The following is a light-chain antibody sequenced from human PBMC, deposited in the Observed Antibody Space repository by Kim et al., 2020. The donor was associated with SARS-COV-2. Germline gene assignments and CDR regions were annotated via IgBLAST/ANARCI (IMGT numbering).Light chain of an antibody. Sequence: EIVLTQSPGTLSLSPGEAATLSCRASQSVSGAYLAWYRQKPGQAPRLVIYGTSSRATGIPDRFSGSGSGTDFTLTISRLEPEDFALYYCQQCGNTRYTFGPETKLEI. CDR2: GTS. V-gene: IGKV3-20*01. CDR3: QQCGNTRYT. CDR1: QSVSGAY. J-gene: IGKJ2*01.